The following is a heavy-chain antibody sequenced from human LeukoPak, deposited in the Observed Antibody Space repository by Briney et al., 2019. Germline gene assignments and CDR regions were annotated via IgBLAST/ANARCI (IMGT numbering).Heavy chain of an antibody. V-gene: IGHV4-39*01. Sequence: SETLSLTCTVSGDSIRSSSYYWGWIRQPPGKGLEWIGSSYYSGSTYYNPPLKSRVTISVDASKNQFSLKLSSVTAADTAVYYCARHSVYESSTYWGQGTLVTVSS. CDR3: ARHSVYESSTY. CDR2: SYYSGST. CDR1: GDSIRSSSYY. D-gene: IGHD3-22*01. J-gene: IGHJ4*02.